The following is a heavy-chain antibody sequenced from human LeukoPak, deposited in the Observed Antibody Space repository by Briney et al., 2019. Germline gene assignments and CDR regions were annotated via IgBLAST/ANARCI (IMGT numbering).Heavy chain of an antibody. J-gene: IGHJ5*02. V-gene: IGHV4-34*01. CDR2: INDRGDT. CDR3: ARGDIPATRGYIWFDP. Sequence: SETLSLTCAVYGGSFNDYYWNWIRQPPGKGLEWSGEINDRGDTNYNPSLKSRVTISVDTSKNQFPLRLTSMIPAQKAIYYCARGDIPATRGYIWFDPWGRGTRVTVSS. CDR1: GGSFNDYY. D-gene: IGHD2-15*01.